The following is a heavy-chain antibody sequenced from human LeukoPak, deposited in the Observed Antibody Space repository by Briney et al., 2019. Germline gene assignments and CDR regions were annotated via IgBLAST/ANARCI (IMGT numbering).Heavy chain of an antibody. V-gene: IGHV3-23*01. J-gene: IGHJ4*02. CDR2: ISGGSGST. CDR3: TKDRRGPAAGTWYFDS. CDR1: GFTFSSYA. Sequence: PGGSRRLSCAASGFTFSSYAMSWVRQAPGKGLAWVSTISGGSGSTYCADSVKGRFTISRDNSKSTLYLQLNSLRAGDTAIYYCTKDRRGPAAGTWYFDSWGQGTLVTVSS. D-gene: IGHD6-13*01.